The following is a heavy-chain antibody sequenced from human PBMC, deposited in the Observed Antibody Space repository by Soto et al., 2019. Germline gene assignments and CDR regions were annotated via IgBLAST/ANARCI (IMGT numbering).Heavy chain of an antibody. CDR1: GFTFSSYA. CDR2: ISGSGGST. V-gene: IGHV3-23*01. D-gene: IGHD4-17*01. CDR3: AKDPGSLYDSGDLGAAFDI. J-gene: IGHJ3*02. Sequence: EVQLLESGGGLVQPGGSLRLSCAASGFTFSSYAMSWVRQAPGKGLEWVSAISGSGGSTYYADSVKGRFTISRDNSKNSMYLQMNSLRAEDTAVYYCAKDPGSLYDSGDLGAAFDIWGQGTMVTVSS.